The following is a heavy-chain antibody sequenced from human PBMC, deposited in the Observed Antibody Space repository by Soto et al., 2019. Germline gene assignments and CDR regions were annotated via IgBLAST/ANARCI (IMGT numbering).Heavy chain of an antibody. D-gene: IGHD3-9*01. J-gene: IGHJ5*02. V-gene: IGHV4-31*03. CDR2: IYYSGGT. CDR3: ARDLGFDWHIMRP. CDR1: GGSLSSGGYY. Sequence: PSPPCTVSGGSLSSGGYYWGWVRPHPGKGLEWIGDIYYSGGTYYKPSLQRRVTISVETYKNQLYLKLSSVTAADTAVYYCARDLGFDWHIMRPWGQGTLVTVSS.